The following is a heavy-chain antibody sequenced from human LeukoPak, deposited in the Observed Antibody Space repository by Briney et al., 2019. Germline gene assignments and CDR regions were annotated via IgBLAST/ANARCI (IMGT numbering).Heavy chain of an antibody. D-gene: IGHD3-22*01. Sequence: ASVKVSCKASGYTFTGYYMHWVRQAPGQGLEWMGRINPNSGGTNYAQKFQGRVTMTRDTSISTAYMELSRLRSDDTAVYYCAREYYYDSSGKDYYYCYGMDVWGQGTTVTVSS. CDR1: GYTFTGYY. CDR2: INPNSGGT. CDR3: AREYYYDSSGKDYYYCYGMDV. V-gene: IGHV1-2*06. J-gene: IGHJ6*02.